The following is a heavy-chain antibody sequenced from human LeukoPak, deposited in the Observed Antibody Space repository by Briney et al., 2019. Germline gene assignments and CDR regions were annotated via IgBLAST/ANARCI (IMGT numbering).Heavy chain of an antibody. CDR1: GFTFSSYE. J-gene: IGHJ5*02. Sequence: GGSLRLSCAASGFTFSSYEMNWVRQAPGKGLEWVSYISSSGSTIYYADSVKGRFTISRDNAKNSLYLQMNSLRAVDTAVYYCATLGAYDNWFYPWGQGTLATVSS. CDR2: ISSSGSTI. V-gene: IGHV3-48*03. D-gene: IGHD4/OR15-4a*01. CDR3: ATLGAYDNWFYP.